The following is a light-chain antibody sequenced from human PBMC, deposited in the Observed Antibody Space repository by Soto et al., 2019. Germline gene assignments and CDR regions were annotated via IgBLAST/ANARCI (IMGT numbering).Light chain of an antibody. CDR3: CSYAGSSTFWV. CDR1: SSDVGSYNL. V-gene: IGLV2-23*02. Sequence: QSVLTQPASVSGSPGQSITISCTGTSSDVGSYNLVSWYQQHPGKAPKLMIYEVSELPSGISNRFSGSKSGNTASLTISGLQAEDEADYYCCSYAGSSTFWVFGGGTKLTVL. J-gene: IGLJ3*02. CDR2: EVS.